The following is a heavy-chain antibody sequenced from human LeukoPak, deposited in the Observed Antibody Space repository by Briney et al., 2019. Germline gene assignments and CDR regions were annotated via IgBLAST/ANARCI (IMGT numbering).Heavy chain of an antibody. J-gene: IGHJ4*02. CDR3: ARGRVDDSSGYYSRYFDY. Sequence: SETLSLNCAGYGGSFSGYYWSWIRHPPGKGLEWIGEINHSGSTHYNPCLKGRVTISVDTSKNQFSLKLSSVTAADTAVYYCARGRVDDSSGYYSRYFDYWGQGTLVTVSS. CDR1: GGSFSGYY. V-gene: IGHV4-34*01. CDR2: INHSGST. D-gene: IGHD3-22*01.